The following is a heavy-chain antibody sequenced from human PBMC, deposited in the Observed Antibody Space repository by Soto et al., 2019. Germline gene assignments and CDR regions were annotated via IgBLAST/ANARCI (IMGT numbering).Heavy chain of an antibody. J-gene: IGHJ4*02. D-gene: IGHD4-17*01. Sequence: SETLSLTCTVSGGSISSYYWSWIRQPPGKGLEWIGYIYYSGSTNYNPSLKSRVTISVDTSKNQFSLKLSSVTAADTAVYYCARHDYGGFGLWGQGALVTVSS. CDR1: GGSISSYY. V-gene: IGHV4-59*08. CDR3: ARHDYGGFGL. CDR2: IYYSGST.